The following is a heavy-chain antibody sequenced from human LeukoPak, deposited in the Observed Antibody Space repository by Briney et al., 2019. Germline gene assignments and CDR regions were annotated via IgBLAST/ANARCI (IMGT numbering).Heavy chain of an antibody. Sequence: SETLSLTCSVSGDSIKSSNHYWGWIRQTPGKELEWIGSVYYTGRTYYNSSLKSRVTLSLDRSMNHFSLRLTAVTAADTAVYYCAREVYSIYYYYYMDVWGKGTTVTISS. J-gene: IGHJ6*03. CDR2: VYYTGRT. D-gene: IGHD6-13*01. V-gene: IGHV4-39*02. CDR1: GDSIKSSNHY. CDR3: AREVYSIYYYYYMDV.